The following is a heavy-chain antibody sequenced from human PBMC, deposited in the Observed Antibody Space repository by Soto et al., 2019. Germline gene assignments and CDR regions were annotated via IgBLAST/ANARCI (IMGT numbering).Heavy chain of an antibody. Sequence: SETLSLTCTVSGGSISSSSYYWGWIRQPPGKGLEWIGSIYYSGSTYYNPSLKSRVTISVDTSKNQFSLKLSSVTAADTAVYYCARVSSRYDEPAAACYGLDAWGQGTPVTVSS. CDR1: GGSISSSSYY. D-gene: IGHD3-3*01. CDR3: ARVSSRYDEPAAACYGLDA. J-gene: IGHJ5*02. CDR2: IYYSGST. V-gene: IGHV4-39*01.